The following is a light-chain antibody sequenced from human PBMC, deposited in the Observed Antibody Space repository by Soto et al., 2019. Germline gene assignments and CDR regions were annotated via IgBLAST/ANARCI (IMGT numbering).Light chain of an antibody. CDR2: RAS. CDR1: QSINSN. V-gene: IGKV3-15*01. CDR3: QQYNNWPRAT. Sequence: EIVMTQSPATLSVSLGERATLSCRASQSINSNLAWYQQKPGQAPRLLMFRASIRAAGFPARFSGSGSGTEFNITISSLQSDDSAVYYCQQYNNWPRATFGGGTKVDIK. J-gene: IGKJ4*01.